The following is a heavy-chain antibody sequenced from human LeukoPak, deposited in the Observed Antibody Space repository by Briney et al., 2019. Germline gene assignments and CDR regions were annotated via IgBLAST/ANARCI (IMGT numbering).Heavy chain of an antibody. CDR3: ARDIGQWGYYDSRGHFRDF. Sequence: AASVKVSCKASGYLFHNYGFSWVRQAPGQGLEWMGWISSYNGNTKYAQELQGRVTMSTDTSTNTAYMELRGLRSDDTAVYFCARDIGQWGYYDSRGHFRDFWGQGTLVTVSS. D-gene: IGHD3-22*01. J-gene: IGHJ4*02. CDR1: GYLFHNYG. V-gene: IGHV1-18*01. CDR2: ISSYNGNT.